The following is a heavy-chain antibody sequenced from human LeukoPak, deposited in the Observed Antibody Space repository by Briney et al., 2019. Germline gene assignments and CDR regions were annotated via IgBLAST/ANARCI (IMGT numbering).Heavy chain of an antibody. CDR1: GFTLSTCG. V-gene: IGHV3-30*03. Sequence: GGSLRLSCAASGFTLSTCGMHWVRQAPGKGLEWVAMISHDGNSKQYADFAKGRFTISRDNSKNTLYLEMNSLRAEDTAVFYCARDQYDTWSRRGNFDSWGQGTLVIVSS. D-gene: IGHD3-3*01. J-gene: IGHJ4*02. CDR3: ARDQYDTWSRRGNFDS. CDR2: ISHDGNSK.